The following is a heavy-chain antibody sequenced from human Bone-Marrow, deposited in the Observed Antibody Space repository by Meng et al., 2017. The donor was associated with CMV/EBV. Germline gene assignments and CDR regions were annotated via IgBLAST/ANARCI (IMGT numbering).Heavy chain of an antibody. V-gene: IGHV3-53*01. Sequence: GESLKISCVISGFTVNIAHMNWVRQAPGKGLERVSVICDGGNTHYADFAKGRFIISRDSSTNTLYLQMNSLRADDTALYYCAVGHDSRKVAYWGQGTRVTGSS. CDR3: AVGHDSRKVAY. CDR1: GFTVNIAH. CDR2: ICDGGNT. D-gene: IGHD3-16*01. J-gene: IGHJ4*02.